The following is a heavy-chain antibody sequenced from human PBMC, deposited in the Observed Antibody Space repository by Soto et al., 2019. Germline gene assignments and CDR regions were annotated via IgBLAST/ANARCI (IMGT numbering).Heavy chain of an antibody. J-gene: IGHJ4*02. CDR1: GFTFSSYS. CDR2: ISKSSRYI. V-gene: IGHV3-21*01. Sequence: EVQLVESGGGLVKPGGSPRLSCAASGFTFSSYSMNWVRQAPGKGLEWVSSISKSSRYIYYADSVKGRFTISRDNAKNSLYLQMNSLRAEDTAVYYCARDYYDSFFDYWGQGTLVTVSS. CDR3: ARDYYDSFFDY. D-gene: IGHD3-22*01.